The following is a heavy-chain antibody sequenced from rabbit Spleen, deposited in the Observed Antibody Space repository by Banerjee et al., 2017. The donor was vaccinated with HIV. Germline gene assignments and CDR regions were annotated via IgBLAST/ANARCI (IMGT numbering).Heavy chain of an antibody. CDR3: AREVLYAAYAAFGDATIYYFDL. CDR1: GFSFSPVNW. Sequence: QSLEESGGDLVKPGASLTLTCTASGFSFSPVNWIYWVRQAPGKGLEWIGTVYAGITGTTDYARWAKGRFTISKTSSTTVTLQMTSLTAADTATYFCAREVLYAAYAAFGDATIYYFDLWGPGTLVTVS. CDR2: VYAGITGTT. J-gene: IGHJ4*01. V-gene: IGHV1S40*01. D-gene: IGHD6-1*01.